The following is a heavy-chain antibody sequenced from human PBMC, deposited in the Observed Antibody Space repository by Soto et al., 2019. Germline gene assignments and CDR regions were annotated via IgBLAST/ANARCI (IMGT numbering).Heavy chain of an antibody. V-gene: IGHV4-34*01. Sequence: SETLSLTCAVYGGSFSGYYWSWIRQPPGKGLEWIGEINHSGSTNYNPSLKSRVTISVDTSKNQFSLKLSSVTAADTAVYYCARGPLESGYAEDFDYWGQGTLVTVSS. CDR1: GGSFSGYY. J-gene: IGHJ4*02. CDR2: INHSGST. D-gene: IGHD5-12*01. CDR3: ARGPLESGYAEDFDY.